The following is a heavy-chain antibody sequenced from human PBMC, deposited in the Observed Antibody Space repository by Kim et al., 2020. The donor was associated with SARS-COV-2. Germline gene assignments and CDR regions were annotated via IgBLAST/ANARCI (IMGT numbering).Heavy chain of an antibody. D-gene: IGHD3-3*01. CDR3: ARAPYDFWSGYYH. Sequence: GGSLRLSCAASGFTFSSYGMHWVRQAPGKGLEWVAVIWYDGSNKYYADSVKGRFTISRDNSKNTLYLQMNSLRAEDTAVYYCARAPYDFWSGYYHWGQGTLVTVSS. CDR1: GFTFSSYG. V-gene: IGHV3-33*01. J-gene: IGHJ5*02. CDR2: IWYDGSNK.